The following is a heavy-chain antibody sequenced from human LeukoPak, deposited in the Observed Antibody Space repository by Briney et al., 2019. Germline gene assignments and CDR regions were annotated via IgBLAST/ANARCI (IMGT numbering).Heavy chain of an antibody. Sequence: SETLSLTCTVSGGSISSGSYYWSWIRQPAGKGLEWIGRIYTSGSTNYNPSLKSRVTISVDTSKNQFSLKLSSVTAADTAVYYCARDRGSWGQGTLVTVSS. J-gene: IGHJ4*02. CDR1: GGSISSGSYY. V-gene: IGHV4-61*02. D-gene: IGHD2-15*01. CDR2: IYTSGST. CDR3: ARDRGS.